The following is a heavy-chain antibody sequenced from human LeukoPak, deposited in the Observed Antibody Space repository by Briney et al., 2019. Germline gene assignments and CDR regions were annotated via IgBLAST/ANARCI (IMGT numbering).Heavy chain of an antibody. J-gene: IGHJ6*03. CDR3: AKDPVRYCSGGSCYYMDV. CDR2: ISSSSSTI. D-gene: IGHD2-15*01. V-gene: IGHV3-48*01. Sequence: GGSLRLSCAASGFTFSSYSMNWVRQAPGKGLEWVSYISSSSSTIYYADSVKGRFTISRDNAKNSLYLQMNSLRAEDTAVYYCAKDPVRYCSGGSCYYMDVWGKGTTVTVSS. CDR1: GFTFSSYS.